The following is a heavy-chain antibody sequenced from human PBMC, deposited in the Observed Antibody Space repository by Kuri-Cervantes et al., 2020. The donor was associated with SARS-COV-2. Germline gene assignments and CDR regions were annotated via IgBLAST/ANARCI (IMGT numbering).Heavy chain of an antibody. Sequence: ASVKVSCKASGGTFSSYAISWVRQAPGQGLEWMGWISAYNGNTNYAQKLQGRVTMTTDTSTSTAYMELRSLRSDDTAVYYCARLFHNGWFDPWGQGTLVTVSS. V-gene: IGHV1-18*01. CDR3: ARLFHNGWFDP. CDR1: GGTFSSYA. CDR2: ISAYNGNT. J-gene: IGHJ5*02. D-gene: IGHD1-1*01.